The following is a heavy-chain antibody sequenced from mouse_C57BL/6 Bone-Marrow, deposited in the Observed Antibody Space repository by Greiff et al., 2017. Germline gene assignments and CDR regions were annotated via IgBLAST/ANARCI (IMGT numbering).Heavy chain of an antibody. CDR2: INPGSGGT. Sequence: VQLQQSGAELVRPGTSVKVSCKASGYAFTNYLIEWVKQRPGQGLEWIGVINPGSGGTNYNEKFKGKATLTADKSSSTAYMQLSSLTSEDSAVYFCARDGYYEGAWFAYWGQGTLVTVSA. D-gene: IGHD2-3*01. CDR3: ARDGYYEGAWFAY. CDR1: GYAFTNYL. V-gene: IGHV1-54*01. J-gene: IGHJ3*01.